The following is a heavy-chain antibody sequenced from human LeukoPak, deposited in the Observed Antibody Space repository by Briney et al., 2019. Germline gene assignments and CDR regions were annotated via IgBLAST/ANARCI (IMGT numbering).Heavy chain of an antibody. CDR3: ARVAVARSGYFDY. V-gene: IGHV4-34*01. CDR2: INHSGST. J-gene: IGHJ4*02. CDR1: GGSFSGYY. Sequence: SETLSPTCAVYGGSFSGYYWSWIRQPPGKGLEWIGEINHSGSTNYNPALKSRVTISVATSKHQFSLKLSSVTAADTAVYYCARVAVARSGYFDYWGQGTLVTVSS. D-gene: IGHD2-15*01.